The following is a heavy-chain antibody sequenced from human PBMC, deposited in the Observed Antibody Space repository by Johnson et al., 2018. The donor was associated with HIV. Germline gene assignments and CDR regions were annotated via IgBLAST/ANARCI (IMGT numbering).Heavy chain of an antibody. Sequence: VQLVESGGGLVQPGGSLRLSCAASTFTFSNYAMNWVRQAPGKGLEWVSAITGSGGSRFYADSVKGRFTISRDNAKNSLYLQMNSRRAEDTAVYYCARDAVIRSGSYNVYAFDVWGKGTMVTVS. D-gene: IGHD6-19*01. V-gene: IGHV3-23*04. CDR3: ARDAVIRSGSYNVYAFDV. CDR1: TFTFSNYA. CDR2: ITGSGGSR. J-gene: IGHJ3*01.